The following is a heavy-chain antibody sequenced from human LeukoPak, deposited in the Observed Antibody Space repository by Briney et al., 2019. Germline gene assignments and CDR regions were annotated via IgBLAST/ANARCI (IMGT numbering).Heavy chain of an antibody. D-gene: IGHD3-16*01. CDR3: AKVGGQPRDYYYYMDV. CDR1: GFTFSNYG. V-gene: IGHV3-33*03. Sequence: GGSLRLSCGASGFTFSNYGMHWVRQAPGKGLEWVAVIRYDGSSKNYADSVKGRFTISRDNSKNTLYLQVNSLRVEDTAAYHCAKVGGQPRDYYYYMDVWGKGTTVTVSS. J-gene: IGHJ6*03. CDR2: IRYDGSSK.